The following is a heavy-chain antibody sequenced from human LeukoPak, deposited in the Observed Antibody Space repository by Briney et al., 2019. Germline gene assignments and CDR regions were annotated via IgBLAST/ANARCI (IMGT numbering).Heavy chain of an antibody. J-gene: IGHJ3*02. CDR3: ARERAVAGLDDAFDI. D-gene: IGHD6-19*01. CDR2: IYHSGST. CDR1: GGSISSGDYY. V-gene: IGHV4-30-4*01. Sequence: SETLSLTCTVSGGSISSGDYYWSWIRQPPGKGLEWIGYIYHSGSTYYNPSLKSRVTISVDRSKNQFSLKLSSVTAADTAVYYCARERAVAGLDDAFDIWGQGTMVTVSS.